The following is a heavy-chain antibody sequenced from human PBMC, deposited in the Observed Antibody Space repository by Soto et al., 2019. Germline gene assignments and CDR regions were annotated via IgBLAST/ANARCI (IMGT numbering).Heavy chain of an antibody. V-gene: IGHV3-30-3*01. D-gene: IGHD2-8*01. J-gene: IGHJ6*02. CDR2: ISYDGSNK. CDR1: GFTFSSYA. CDR3: ARSLMVYAIRPPLNYYYGMDV. Sequence: QVQLVESGGGVVQPGRSLRLSCAASGFTFSSYAMHWVRQAPGKGLEWVAVISYDGSNKYYADSVKGRFTISRDNSQNTLYLQMNSLRAEDTAVYYCARSLMVYAIRPPLNYYYGMDVWGQGTTVTVSS.